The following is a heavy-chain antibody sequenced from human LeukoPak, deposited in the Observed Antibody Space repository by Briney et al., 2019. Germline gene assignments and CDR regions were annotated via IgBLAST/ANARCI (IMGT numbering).Heavy chain of an antibody. J-gene: IGHJ6*03. CDR1: GGSISSYY. CDR2: IYYSGST. Sequence: SETLSLTCAVSGGSISSYYWSWIRQPPGKGLGWVGYIYYSGSTNYNPSLKSRVTISVETSKNQFSLKLSSVTAADTAVYYCARLKELLNYYYYYMDVWGKGTTVTVSS. CDR3: ARLKELLNYYYYYMDV. D-gene: IGHD1-26*01. V-gene: IGHV4-59*01.